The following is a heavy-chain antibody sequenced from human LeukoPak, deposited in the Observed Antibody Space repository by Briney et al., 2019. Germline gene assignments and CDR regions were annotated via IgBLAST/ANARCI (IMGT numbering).Heavy chain of an antibody. Sequence: SVKVSCKASGGTFSSYAISWVRQAPGQGLEWMGGIIPIFGTANYAQKFQGRVTITADESTSTAYMELSSLRSEDTAVYYCASPQYYYDSGGSAFDIWGQGTMVTVSS. D-gene: IGHD3-22*01. V-gene: IGHV1-69*01. CDR3: ASPQYYYDSGGSAFDI. J-gene: IGHJ3*02. CDR1: GGTFSSYA. CDR2: IIPIFGTA.